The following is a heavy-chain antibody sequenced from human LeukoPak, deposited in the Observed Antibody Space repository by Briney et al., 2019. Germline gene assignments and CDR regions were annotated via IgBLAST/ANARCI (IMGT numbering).Heavy chain of an antibody. J-gene: IGHJ4*02. CDR2: VDPENGEI. V-gene: IGHV1-69-2*01. D-gene: IGHD1-26*01. CDR3: ATSKYSGNHPLDY. Sequence: ASVKVSCKASGYTFTDSYMHWVQQAPGKGLEWMGRVDPENGEIVYAEKFQGRDTITADTSTDTAYMELGSLRSEDTAVYYCATSKYSGNHPLDYWGQGNLVTVSS. CDR1: GYTFTDSY.